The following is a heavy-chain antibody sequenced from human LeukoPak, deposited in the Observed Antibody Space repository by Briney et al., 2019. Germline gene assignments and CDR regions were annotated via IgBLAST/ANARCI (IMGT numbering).Heavy chain of an antibody. CDR3: ARDLGQLVPFDY. CDR1: GFAFSSYA. V-gene: IGHV3-23*01. D-gene: IGHD6-6*01. Sequence: GGSLRLSCAASGFAFSSYAMNWVRQAPGKGLEWVSALSGSGGTTYYADSVKGRFTISRDNSKNTLYLQMNSLRAEDTAVYYCARDLGQLVPFDYWGQGTLVTVSS. CDR2: LSGSGGTT. J-gene: IGHJ4*02.